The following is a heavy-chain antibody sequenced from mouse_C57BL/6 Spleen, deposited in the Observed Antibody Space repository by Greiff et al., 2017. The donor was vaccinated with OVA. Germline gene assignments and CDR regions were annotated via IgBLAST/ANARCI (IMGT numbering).Heavy chain of an antibody. V-gene: IGHV1-81*01. D-gene: IGHD1-1*01. J-gene: IGHJ4*01. CDR1: GYTFTSYG. CDR2: IYPRSGNT. CDR3: ARKLRSAMDY. Sequence: VKLMESGAELARPGASVKLSCKASGYTFTSYGISWVKQRTGQGLEWIGEIYPRSGNTYYNEKFKGKATLTADKSSSTAYMELRSLTSEDSAVYFCARKLRSAMDYWGQGTSVTVSS.